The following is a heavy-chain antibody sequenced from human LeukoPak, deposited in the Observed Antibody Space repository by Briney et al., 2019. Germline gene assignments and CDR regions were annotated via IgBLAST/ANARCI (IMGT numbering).Heavy chain of an antibody. D-gene: IGHD6-19*01. CDR3: ARHSVAGKPNFDY. CDR1: GGSISSYY. V-gene: IGHV4-59*08. Sequence: SETLSLTCTVSGGSISSYYWSWIRQPPGKGLEWIGYIYYSGSTNYSPSLKSRVTISVDTSKNQFSLKLSSVTAADTAVYYCARHSVAGKPNFDYWGQGTLVTVSS. CDR2: IYYSGST. J-gene: IGHJ4*02.